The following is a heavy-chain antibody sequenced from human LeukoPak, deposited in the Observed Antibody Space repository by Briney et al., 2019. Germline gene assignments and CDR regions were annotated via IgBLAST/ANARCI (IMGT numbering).Heavy chain of an antibody. Sequence: SETLSLTCAVYGGSFSGYYWSWIRQPPGKGLEWIGEINHSGSTNYNPSLKSRVTISVDTSKNQFSLKLSSVTAADTAVYYCARFSSSWPHYFDYWGQGTLVTVSS. CDR2: INHSGST. D-gene: IGHD6-13*01. V-gene: IGHV4-34*01. CDR1: GGSFSGYY. CDR3: ARFSSSWPHYFDY. J-gene: IGHJ4*02.